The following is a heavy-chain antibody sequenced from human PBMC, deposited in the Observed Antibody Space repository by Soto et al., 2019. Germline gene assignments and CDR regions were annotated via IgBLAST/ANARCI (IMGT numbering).Heavy chain of an antibody. CDR2: ISRSGSTI. Sequence: EVQLVESGGGLVQPGGSLRLSCAASGFTLSSYEMNWVRQAPGKGLEWVSYISRSGSTIYYADSVKGRFTISRDNAKRSLYLQMNSLRAEDTDVYSCARDYADYHFDYWGQGTLVTVSS. CDR3: ARDYADYHFDY. J-gene: IGHJ4*02. CDR1: GFTLSSYE. D-gene: IGHD4-17*01. V-gene: IGHV3-48*03.